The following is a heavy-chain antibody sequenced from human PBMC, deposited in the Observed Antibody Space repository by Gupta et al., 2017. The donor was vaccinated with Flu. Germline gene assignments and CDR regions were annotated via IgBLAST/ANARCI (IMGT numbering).Heavy chain of an antibody. CDR3: VRSSLSVSTYHFDS. CDR2: IPPYNGNL. V-gene: IGHV1-45*02. Sequence: MQVLQSGSEVRQTGSSVKISRTFSGSNSSLVCLHRVRQAPGQQREGMEWIPPYNGNLNYDQRLQCRVTITRYLSLRLCDMELSALTSKDTAMYYCVRSSLSVSTYHFDSWGHGTHVTVSS. J-gene: IGHJ5*01. CDR1: GSNSSLVC. D-gene: IGHD2-2*01.